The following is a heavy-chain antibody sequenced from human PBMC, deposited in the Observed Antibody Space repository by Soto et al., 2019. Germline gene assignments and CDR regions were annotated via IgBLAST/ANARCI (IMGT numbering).Heavy chain of an antibody. D-gene: IGHD6-13*01. Sequence: SXTLSLTCAVYGGAFSGYYWSWIRQPPGKVLEWIGEINHSGSTDYNPSLKSRVTISVDTSKNQFSLKLSSVTAADTAVYYCARGTHSSSWSYYYYGMDVWGQGTTVTVSS. J-gene: IGHJ6*02. V-gene: IGHV4-34*01. CDR2: INHSGST. CDR3: ARGTHSSSWSYYYYGMDV. CDR1: GGAFSGYY.